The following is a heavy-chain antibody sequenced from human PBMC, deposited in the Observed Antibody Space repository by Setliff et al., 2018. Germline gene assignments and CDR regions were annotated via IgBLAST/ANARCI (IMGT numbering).Heavy chain of an antibody. CDR3: AREQWLDPPGHYYMDV. CDR2: IYIGGSA. CDR1: GGSISSYY. V-gene: IGHV4-4*07. J-gene: IGHJ6*03. D-gene: IGHD6-19*01. Sequence: PSETLSLTCTVSGGSISSYYWGWIRQPAGKGLEWIGHIYIGGSANYNPSLKSRVTMSIDTSKNQFSLKLNSVTAADMAVYYCAREQWLDPPGHYYMDVWAKGTTVTVSS.